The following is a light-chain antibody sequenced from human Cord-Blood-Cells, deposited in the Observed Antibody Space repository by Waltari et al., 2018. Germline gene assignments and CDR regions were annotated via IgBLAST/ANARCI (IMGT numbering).Light chain of an antibody. CDR3: SSYTSSSNVV. J-gene: IGLJ2*01. V-gene: IGLV2-14*01. CDR2: DVS. Sequence: QSALTQPASVSGSPGQSITISCTGTSSDVGGYNYVSWYQQHPGKAPKLMIYDVSNRPPGVPNRFSGPKSGNTATLAMSGLQAEDDADYYWSSYTSSSNVVFGGGTKLTVL. CDR1: SSDVGGYNY.